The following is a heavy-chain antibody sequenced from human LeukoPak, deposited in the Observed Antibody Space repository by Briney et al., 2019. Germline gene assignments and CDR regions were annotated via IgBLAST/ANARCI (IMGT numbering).Heavy chain of an antibody. CDR2: INAGNGNT. Sequence: GASVKVSCKASGYTFTSYAMHWVRQAPGQRLEWMGWINAGNGNTKYSQKFQGRVTITRDTSASTAYMELSSLRAEDTAVYYCAKDRGIAAAGMWNWGQGTLVTVSS. J-gene: IGHJ4*02. D-gene: IGHD6-13*01. CDR1: GYTFTSYA. CDR3: AKDRGIAAAGMWN. V-gene: IGHV1-3*01.